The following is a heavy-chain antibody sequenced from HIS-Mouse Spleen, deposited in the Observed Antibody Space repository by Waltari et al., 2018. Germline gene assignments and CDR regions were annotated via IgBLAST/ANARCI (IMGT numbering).Heavy chain of an antibody. Sequence: QVQLVQSGAEVKKPGASVKVSCKASGYTFTSYDLNWVRQATGQGLEWMGWMNPNSGNTGYAQKFQGRVTMTRNTSISTAYMELSSLRSEDTAVYYCARATGYYDSSGYYYFDYWGQGTLVTVSS. V-gene: IGHV1-8*01. CDR2: MNPNSGNT. J-gene: IGHJ4*02. CDR1: GYTFTSYD. D-gene: IGHD3-22*01. CDR3: ARATGYYDSSGYYYFDY.